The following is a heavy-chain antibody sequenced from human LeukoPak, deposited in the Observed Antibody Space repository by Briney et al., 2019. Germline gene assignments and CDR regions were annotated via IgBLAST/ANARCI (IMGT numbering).Heavy chain of an antibody. CDR1: GFTFSSYA. D-gene: IGHD2-2*01. CDR2: ISYDGSNK. CDR3: ARDGQYHNNVPDY. J-gene: IGHJ4*02. Sequence: GGSLRLSCAASGFTFSSYAMHWVRQAPGKGLEWVAVISYDGSNKYYADSVKGRFTISRDNSKNTLYLQMNSLRAGDTAVYYCARDGQYHNNVPDYWGQGTLVTVSS. V-gene: IGHV3-30-3*01.